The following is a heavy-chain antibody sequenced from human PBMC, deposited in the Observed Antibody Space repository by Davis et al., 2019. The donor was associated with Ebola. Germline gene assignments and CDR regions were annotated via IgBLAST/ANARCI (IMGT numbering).Heavy chain of an antibody. CDR2: MNPNSGNT. CDR1: GGTFSSYA. CDR3: AREVPYGMDV. J-gene: IGHJ6*02. V-gene: IGHV1-8*02. Sequence: AASVKVSCKASGGTFSSYAINWVRQATGQGLEWMGWMNPNSGNTGYAQKFQGRVTMTRNTSISTAYMELSSLRSEDTAVYYCAREVPYGMDVWGQGTTVTVSS.